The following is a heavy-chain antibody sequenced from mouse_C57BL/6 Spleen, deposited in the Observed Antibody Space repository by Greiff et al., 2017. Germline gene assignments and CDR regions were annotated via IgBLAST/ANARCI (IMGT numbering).Heavy chain of an antibody. V-gene: IGHV2-6-1*01. CDR2: IWSDGST. CDR3: ARQDYGGGFAY. CDR1: GFSLTSYG. Sequence: VHLVESGPGLVAPSQSLSITCSVTGFSLTSYGVYWVRQPPGKGLAWLVVIWSDGSTNYNSALTSRLRFSKDNSKSQVFLKMNSLPTDDSAMYYCARQDYGGGFAYGGQGALVTVSA. J-gene: IGHJ3*01. D-gene: IGHD1-1*01.